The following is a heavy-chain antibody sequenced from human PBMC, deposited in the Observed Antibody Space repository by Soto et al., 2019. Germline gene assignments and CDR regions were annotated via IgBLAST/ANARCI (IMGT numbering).Heavy chain of an antibody. V-gene: IGHV4-4*07. CDR1: GGCISSYY. J-gene: IGHJ4*02. D-gene: IGHD4-17*01. CDR2: IYTSGST. CDR3: ESASGPVRMGYYFDY. Sequence: EPLSLTWTVAGGCISSYYWGWIRQPAGKGLEWIGRIYTSGSTNYNPSLKSRVTMSVDTSKNQFSLKLSSVTAADTAVYYCESASGPVRMGYYFDYWGQGTLVTVSS.